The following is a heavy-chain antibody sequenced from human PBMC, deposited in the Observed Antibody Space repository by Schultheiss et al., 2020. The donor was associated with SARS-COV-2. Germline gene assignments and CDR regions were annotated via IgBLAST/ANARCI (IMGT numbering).Heavy chain of an antibody. CDR3: ARVDYYDSSGYYGIFDY. D-gene: IGHD3-22*01. V-gene: IGHV4-59*01. CDR2: IYHSGIT. J-gene: IGHJ4*02. Sequence: SETLSLTCTVSGGSISSYYWSWIRQPAGKGLEWIGYIYHSGITNQNPSLKSRVTMSVETYKNQFSLHLSSVTAAETAVYYCARVDYYDSSGYYGIFDYWGQGTLVTVSS. CDR1: GGSISSYY.